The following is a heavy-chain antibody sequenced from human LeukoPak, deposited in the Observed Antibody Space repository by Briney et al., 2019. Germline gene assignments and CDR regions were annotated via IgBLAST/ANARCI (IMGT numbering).Heavy chain of an antibody. CDR1: QFTFNIYP. V-gene: IGHV3-30-3*01. D-gene: IGHD3-22*01. J-gene: IGHJ6*02. CDR3: AREPYDISGYGMDV. CDR2: IAYDGTNI. Sequence: PGGSLRLSCAASQFTFNIYPMHWVRQAPGKGLEWVATIAYDGTNIFYADSVRGRFTISGDNSKSALFLEMNSLRGEDTAVYYCAREPYDISGYGMDVWGQGTMVTVSS.